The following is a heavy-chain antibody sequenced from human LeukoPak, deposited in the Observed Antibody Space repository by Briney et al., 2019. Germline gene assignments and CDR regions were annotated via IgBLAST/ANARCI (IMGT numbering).Heavy chain of an antibody. J-gene: IGHJ3*02. D-gene: IGHD3-22*01. Sequence: GGSLRLSCAASGFTFSSYVMSGVRQAPGKGLEWVSAISGRGGSTYCADSVKGRFTISRDNSKNTLYLQMNSLRAEDTAVYYCAKDRAFYYDSSGYYPDAFDIWGQGTMVTVSS. CDR3: AKDRAFYYDSSGYYPDAFDI. CDR2: ISGRGGST. V-gene: IGHV3-23*01. CDR1: GFTFSSYV.